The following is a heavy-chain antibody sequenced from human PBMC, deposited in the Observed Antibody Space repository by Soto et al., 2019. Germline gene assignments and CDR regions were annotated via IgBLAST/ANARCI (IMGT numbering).Heavy chain of an antibody. CDR1: GYTFTDHY. CDR2: INPKDGGT. V-gene: IGHV1-2*02. D-gene: IGHD3-3*01. CDR3: EREGFTREGFKMYQSWQKAYDY. J-gene: IGHJ4*02. Sequence: QVQLVQSGAEVKKSGVSVKVSCKASGYTFTDHYMHWVRQAPGQALEWMAWINPKDGGTHYGQKFLGGVTLTRHSSINTAYMEMSRLGPDDTVRYFGEREGFTREGFKMYQSWQKAYDYWGQGTLVTVSS.